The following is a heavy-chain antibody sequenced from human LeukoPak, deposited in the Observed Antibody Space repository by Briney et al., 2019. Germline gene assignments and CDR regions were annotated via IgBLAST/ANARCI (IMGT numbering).Heavy chain of an antibody. CDR2: IHWRGST. CDR1: GGSIISSDFH. Sequence: SEILSLTCTVSGGSIISSDFHWVWIRQPPGKGLEWIGNIHWRGSTYYSPSLESRVTISVDTSKNQFSLELRSVTAADTAVYYCARHLPHSTGNKRGPDYWGQGTLVTVSS. D-gene: IGHD6-19*01. CDR3: ARHLPHSTGNKRGPDY. J-gene: IGHJ4*02. V-gene: IGHV4-39*01.